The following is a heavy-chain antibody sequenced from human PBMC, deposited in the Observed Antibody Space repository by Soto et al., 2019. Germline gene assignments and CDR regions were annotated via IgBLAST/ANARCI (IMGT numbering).Heavy chain of an antibody. Sequence: QVQLQESGPGLVKPSQTLSLTCTVSGGSISSGDYYWSWIRQPPGKGLEWIGYIYYSGSTYYNPSLKSRVTISVDTVKNYFSLKLSSVTAADAAVYYCVGYSGYDGEIDYWGQGTLVTVSS. CDR1: GGSISSGDYY. CDR2: IYYSGST. V-gene: IGHV4-30-4*01. D-gene: IGHD5-12*01. CDR3: VGYSGYDGEIDY. J-gene: IGHJ4*02.